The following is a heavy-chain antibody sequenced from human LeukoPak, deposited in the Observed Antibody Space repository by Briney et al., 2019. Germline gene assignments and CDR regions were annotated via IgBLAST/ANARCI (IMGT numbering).Heavy chain of an antibody. D-gene: IGHD3-22*01. Sequence: SETLSLTCTVSGCSVSSYYWSWIRQPPGKGLEWIGYIYYSGSTNYSPSLKSRVTISVDSSKNQFSLKLSSVTAADTAVYYCARADRYYYDSSGPLGPWGQGTLVTVSS. J-gene: IGHJ5*02. V-gene: IGHV4-59*02. CDR3: ARADRYYYDSSGPLGP. CDR1: GCSVSSYY. CDR2: IYYSGST.